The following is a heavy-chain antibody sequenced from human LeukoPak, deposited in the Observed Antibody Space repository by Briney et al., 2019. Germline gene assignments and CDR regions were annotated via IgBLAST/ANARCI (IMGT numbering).Heavy chain of an antibody. CDR2: IKQDGSEK. CDR1: GFTFSSYW. CDR3: ARDGPTTVTLGRHYYYYMDV. Sequence: GGSLRLSCAASGFTFSSYWMSWVRQAPGKGLEWVANIKQDGSEKYYVDSMKGRFTISRDNAKNSLYLQMNSLRAEDTAVYYCARDGPTTVTLGRHYYYYMDVWGKGTTVTVSS. D-gene: IGHD4-17*01. J-gene: IGHJ6*03. V-gene: IGHV3-7*01.